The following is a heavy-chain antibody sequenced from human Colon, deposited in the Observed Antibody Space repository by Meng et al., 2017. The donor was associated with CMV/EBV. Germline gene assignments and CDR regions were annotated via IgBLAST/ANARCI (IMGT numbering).Heavy chain of an antibody. D-gene: IGHD2-8*01. Sequence: GGSPRLSCVASGFTFSNHWMSWVRRAPGKGLEWVASIKQDGSETSYVDSVKGRFTISRDNGKNSLFLHMNSLRAEDTTVYYCARAVYFPLYHFNSWGQGTLVTVSS. V-gene: IGHV3-7*01. J-gene: IGHJ4*02. CDR2: IKQDGSET. CDR3: ARAVYFPLYHFNS. CDR1: GFTFSNHW.